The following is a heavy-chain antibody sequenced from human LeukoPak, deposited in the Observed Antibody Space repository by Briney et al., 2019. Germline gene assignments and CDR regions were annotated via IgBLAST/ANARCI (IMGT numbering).Heavy chain of an antibody. D-gene: IGHD1-26*01. V-gene: IGHV3-15*01. Sequence: GGSLRLSCATSGLKFINAWMSWVRQAPGKGLEWVGRIKSKTDGGTTDYAAPVKGRFTISRDDSRNTLYLQMNSLKTEDTAVYYCYGSSFDLFDYWGQGTLVTVSS. CDR2: IKSKTDGGTT. J-gene: IGHJ4*02. CDR3: YGSSFDLFDY. CDR1: GLKFINAW.